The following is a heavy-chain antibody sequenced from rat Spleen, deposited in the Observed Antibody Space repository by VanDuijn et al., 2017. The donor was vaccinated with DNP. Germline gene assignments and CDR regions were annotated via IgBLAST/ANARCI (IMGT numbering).Heavy chain of an antibody. Sequence: EVRLVESGGGLVQPGRSLKLSCAASGFTFSNYYMAWVRQAPKKGLEWVAAISYDGVHAYYRDSVKGRFTISRDNAKNTQYLQMDSLRSEDTATYYCARHVGGSYYYPDYWGQGVMVTVSS. CDR2: ISYDGVHA. CDR1: GFTFSNYY. CDR3: ARHVGGSYYYPDY. J-gene: IGHJ2*01. V-gene: IGHV5-7*01. D-gene: IGHD1-12*02.